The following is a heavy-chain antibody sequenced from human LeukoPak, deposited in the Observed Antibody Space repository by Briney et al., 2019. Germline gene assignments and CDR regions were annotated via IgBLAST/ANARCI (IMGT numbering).Heavy chain of an antibody. V-gene: IGHV3-21*01. J-gene: IGHJ4*02. CDR1: GFTFSSYI. D-gene: IGHD4-17*01. Sequence: GGSLRLSCAGSGFTFSSYIMNWVRQAPGKGLEWVSSISSSSSYIYYADSVKGRFTISRDNAKNSLYLQMNSLRAEDTAVYYCARDPYGDYPQLVFDYWGQGTLVTVSS. CDR3: ARDPYGDYPQLVFDY. CDR2: ISSSSSYI.